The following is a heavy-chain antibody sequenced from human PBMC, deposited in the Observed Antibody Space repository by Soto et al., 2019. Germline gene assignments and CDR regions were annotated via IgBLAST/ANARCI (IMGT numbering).Heavy chain of an antibody. J-gene: IGHJ6*02. V-gene: IGHV4-4*07. D-gene: IGHD3-3*01. CDR1: GGFLRSYY. CDR3: AGIGEEIYYGMDV. Sequence: QVQLQESGPGLVKPSETLSLTCTVSGGFLRSYYWHWIRQPAGGGLEWIGRIYARGSTKYNPSLESRVTMFVDVSQNQFSLRLTSVTAADTAVYYCAGIGEEIYYGMDVWGQGTTVTVSS. CDR2: IYARGST.